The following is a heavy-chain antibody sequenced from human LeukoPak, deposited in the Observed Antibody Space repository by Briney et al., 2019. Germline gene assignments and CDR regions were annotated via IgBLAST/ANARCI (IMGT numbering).Heavy chain of an antibody. Sequence: PGGSLRLSCAASGFTFSSYGMHWVRQAPGKGLEWVAFIRYDGSNKYYADSVKGRFTISRDNSKNTLYLQMNSLRAEDTAVYYCAKDWREVYTYYYYYYMDVWGKGTTVTISS. CDR3: AKDWREVYTYYYYYYMDV. J-gene: IGHJ6*03. D-gene: IGHD3-16*01. CDR1: GFTFSSYG. CDR2: IRYDGSNK. V-gene: IGHV3-30*02.